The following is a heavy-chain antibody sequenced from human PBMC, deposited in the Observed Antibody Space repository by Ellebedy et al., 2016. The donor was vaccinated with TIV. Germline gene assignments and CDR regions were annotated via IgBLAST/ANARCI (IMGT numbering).Heavy chain of an antibody. CDR1: GFTFSVTW. J-gene: IGHJ4*02. V-gene: IGHV3-7*03. CDR3: ARVRQGSGGYNF. Sequence: GESLKISCAASGFTFSVTWMSWARQAPGKGLEWVARIKYDGADKDYVDSVKGRFTISRDNAKNSLYLQMNSLRVEDTAMYYCARVRQGSGGYNFWGQGTLVTVSS. CDR2: IKYDGADK. D-gene: IGHD5-12*01.